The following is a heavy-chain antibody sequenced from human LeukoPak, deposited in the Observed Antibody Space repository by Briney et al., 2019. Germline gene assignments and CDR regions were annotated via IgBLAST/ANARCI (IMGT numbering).Heavy chain of an antibody. J-gene: IGHJ6*03. V-gene: IGHV4-34*01. D-gene: IGHD3-10*01. CDR3: ARRGYYYYMDV. CDR1: GVSFSGYY. Sequence: PSETLSLTCAVYGVSFSGYYWSWIRQPPGKGLEWIGEINHSGSTNYHPSLKSRVTISVDTSKNQFSLKLSSVTAADTAVYYCARRGYYYYMDVWGKGTTVTISS. CDR2: INHSGST.